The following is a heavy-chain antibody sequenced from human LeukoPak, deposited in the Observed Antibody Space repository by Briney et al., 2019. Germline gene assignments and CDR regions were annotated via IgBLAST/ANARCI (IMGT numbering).Heavy chain of an antibody. CDR2: INHSGST. D-gene: IGHD3-22*01. J-gene: IGHJ4*02. V-gene: IGHV4-34*01. Sequence: PSETLSLTCAVYGGTFSGYYWSWIRQPPGKGLEWIGEINHSGSTNYNPSLKSRVTISVDTSKNQFSLKLSSVTAADTAVYYCARGRVFRDDSSGYYPYYFDYWGQGTLVTVSS. CDR1: GGTFSGYY. CDR3: ARGRVFRDDSSGYYPYYFDY.